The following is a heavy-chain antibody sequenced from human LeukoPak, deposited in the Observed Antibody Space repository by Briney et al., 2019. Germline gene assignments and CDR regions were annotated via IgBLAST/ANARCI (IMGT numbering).Heavy chain of an antibody. CDR3: VRILYFDY. Sequence: GGSLRLSCAASGFIFSKYAMSWVRQAPGKGLEWVSSISGSGGSTYYADSVKGRFTISRDNSKNTLHLQMNSLRAEDTAVYYCVRILYFDYWGQGTLVTVSS. D-gene: IGHD5-18*01. CDR1: GFIFSKYA. J-gene: IGHJ4*02. CDR2: ISGSGGST. V-gene: IGHV3-23*01.